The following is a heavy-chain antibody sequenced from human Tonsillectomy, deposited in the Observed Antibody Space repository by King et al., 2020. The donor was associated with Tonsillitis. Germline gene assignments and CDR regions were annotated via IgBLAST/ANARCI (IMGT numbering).Heavy chain of an antibody. J-gene: IGHJ3*02. CDR2: IYYSGST. V-gene: IGHV4-59*01. CDR1: GGSISSYY. CDR3: ARGEDYYDSSGQKGAFDI. Sequence: QLQESGPGLVKPSETLSLTCTVSGGSISSYYWSWIRPPPGKGLEWIGYIYYSGSTNYNPSLKSRVTISVDTSKNQFSLKLSSVTAADTAVYYCARGEDYYDSSGQKGAFDIWGQGTMVTVSS. D-gene: IGHD3-22*01.